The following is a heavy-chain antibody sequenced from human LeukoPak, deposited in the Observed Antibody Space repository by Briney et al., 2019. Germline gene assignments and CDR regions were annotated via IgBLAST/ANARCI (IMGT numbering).Heavy chain of an antibody. J-gene: IGHJ4*02. V-gene: IGHV1-69*04. Sequence: SVKVSCKASGGTFSSYAISWVRQAPGQGLEWMGRIIPILGIANYAQKFQGRVTITADKSTSTAYMELSSLRSEDTAVYYCAIGDYEVPPLHFDYWGQGTLVTVSS. CDR2: IIPILGIA. D-gene: IGHD4-17*01. CDR1: GGTFSSYA. CDR3: AIGDYEVPPLHFDY.